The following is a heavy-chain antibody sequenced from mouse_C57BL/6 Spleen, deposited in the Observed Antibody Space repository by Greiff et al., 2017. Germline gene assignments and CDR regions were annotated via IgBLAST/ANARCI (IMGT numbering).Heavy chain of an antibody. V-gene: IGHV1-64*01. CDR1: GYTFTSYW. CDR2: IHPNSGST. Sequence: VQLQQPGAELVKPGASVKLSCKASGYTFTSYWMHWVKHRPGQGLEWIGMIHPNSGSTNYNEKFKSKATLTVDKSSSTAYMQLSSLTSEDSAVYYCARGDGYSYYFDYWGKGTTLTVSS. D-gene: IGHD2-3*01. CDR3: ARGDGYSYYFDY. J-gene: IGHJ2*01.